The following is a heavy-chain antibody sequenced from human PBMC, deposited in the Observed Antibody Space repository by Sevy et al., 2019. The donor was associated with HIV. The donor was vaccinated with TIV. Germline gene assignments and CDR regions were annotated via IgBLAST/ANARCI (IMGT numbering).Heavy chain of an antibody. D-gene: IGHD6-19*01. CDR1: GFTFIAFG. Sequence: GGSLRLSCSASGFTFIAFGMTWVRQAPGKGLEWVSGISGGGAATAYADSVKGRFTISRDNSKNTLYLQMNSLTAADTAVYYCARYGRIPVAGHTWFDTWGLGTLVTVSS. J-gene: IGHJ5*02. CDR2: ISGGGAAT. CDR3: ARYGRIPVAGHTWFDT. V-gene: IGHV3-23*01.